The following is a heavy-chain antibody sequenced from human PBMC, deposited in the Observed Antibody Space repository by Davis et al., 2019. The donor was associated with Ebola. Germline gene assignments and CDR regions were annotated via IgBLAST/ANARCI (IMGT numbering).Heavy chain of an antibody. D-gene: IGHD6-19*01. Sequence: GESLKISCAASGFTFSSYAMHWVRQAPGKGLDWVAVISYDGSNKYYADSVKGRFTISRDNSKNTLYLQMNSLRAEDTAVYYCAREGPSSGWYPYYFDYWGQGTLVTVSS. J-gene: IGHJ4*02. V-gene: IGHV3-30*04. CDR3: AREGPSSGWYPYYFDY. CDR2: ISYDGSNK. CDR1: GFTFSSYA.